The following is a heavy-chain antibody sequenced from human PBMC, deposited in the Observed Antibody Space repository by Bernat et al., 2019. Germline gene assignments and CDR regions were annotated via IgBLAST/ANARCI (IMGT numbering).Heavy chain of an antibody. CDR3: ARGYSSSWYSVTPPHHFDY. D-gene: IGHD6-13*01. J-gene: IGHJ4*02. CDR1: GASVSSNSAA. CDR2: PYFRSKWYN. V-gene: IGHV6-1*01. Sequence: QVQLQQSGPGLVKPSQTLSLTCAISGASVSSNSAAWNWIRQSPSRGLEWLGRPYFRSKWYNDYAVSVKSRITINPDTSKNQFSLQLNSVTPEDTAVYYCARGYSSSWYSVTPPHHFDYWGQGTLVTVSS.